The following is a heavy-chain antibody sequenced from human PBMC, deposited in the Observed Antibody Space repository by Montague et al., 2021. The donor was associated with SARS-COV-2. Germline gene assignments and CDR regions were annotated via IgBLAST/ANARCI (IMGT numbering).Heavy chain of an antibody. V-gene: IGHV4-59*08. J-gene: IGHJ4*02. CDR3: ARHTRGWQPFDF. Sequence: SETLSLTCTVSGGSIRGYYWSWIRQPPGKGLEWIGEIYSSGSTNYSPSLKSRVTISMDTSKGQLSLKLSSVTAADTAVYYCARHTRGWQPFDFWGQGTLVTVSS. CDR1: GGSIRGYY. D-gene: IGHD6-19*01. CDR2: IYSSGST.